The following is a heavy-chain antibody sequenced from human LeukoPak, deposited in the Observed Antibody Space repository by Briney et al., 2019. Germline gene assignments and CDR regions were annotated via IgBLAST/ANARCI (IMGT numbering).Heavy chain of an antibody. CDR3: AKSYSGTYRDAFDI. J-gene: IGHJ3*02. CDR2: INCNIGDT. Sequence: ASVKVSCKASGYTFTGYYMHWVRQAPGQGLEWMGWINCNIGDTNYAQEFQGRVTMTRGTSISTAYMEMSRLISDDTAVYYCAKSYSGTYRDAFDIWGQGTMVTVSS. D-gene: IGHD1-26*01. V-gene: IGHV1-2*02. CDR1: GYTFTGYY.